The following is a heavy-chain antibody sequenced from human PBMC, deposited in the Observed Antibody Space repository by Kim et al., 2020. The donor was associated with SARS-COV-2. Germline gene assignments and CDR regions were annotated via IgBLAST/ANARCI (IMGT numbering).Heavy chain of an antibody. CDR3: TTDEYYYGSGSYYNGNYYYGMDV. Sequence: GGSLRLSCAASGFTFSNAWMSWVRQAPGKGLEWVGRIKSKTDGGTTDYAAPVKGRFTISRDDSKNTLYLQMNSLKTEDTAVYYCTTDEYYYGSGSYYNGNYYYGMDVWGQGTTVTVSS. D-gene: IGHD3-10*01. CDR2: IKSKTDGGTT. V-gene: IGHV3-15*01. J-gene: IGHJ6*02. CDR1: GFTFSNAW.